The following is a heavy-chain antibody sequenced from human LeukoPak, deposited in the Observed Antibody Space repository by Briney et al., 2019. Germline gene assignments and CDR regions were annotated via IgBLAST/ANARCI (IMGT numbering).Heavy chain of an antibody. CDR3: ARTAVAGTGGWYFDL. CDR1: GYSFTSYW. D-gene: IGHD6-19*01. V-gene: IGHV5-51*01. Sequence: GESLKISCKGSGYSFTSYWIGWVRQMPGKGLEWTGIIYPGDSDTRYSPSFQGQVTISADKSISTAYLQWSSLKASDTAMYYCARTAVAGTGGWYFDLWGRGTLVTVSS. J-gene: IGHJ2*01. CDR2: IYPGDSDT.